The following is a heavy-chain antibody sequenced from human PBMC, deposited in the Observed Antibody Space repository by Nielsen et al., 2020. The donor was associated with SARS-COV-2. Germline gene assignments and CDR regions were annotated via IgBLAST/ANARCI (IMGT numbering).Heavy chain of an antibody. CDR3: AQRFGEPYGMDV. V-gene: IGHV4-31*03. D-gene: IGHD3-10*01. Sequence: LRLSCTVSGGSISSGGYYWSWIRQHPGKGLEWIGYIYYSGSTYYNPSLKSRVTISVDTSKNQFSLKLSSVTAADTAVYYCAQRFGEPYGMDVWGQGTTVTVSS. CDR1: GGSISSGGYY. CDR2: IYYSGST. J-gene: IGHJ6*02.